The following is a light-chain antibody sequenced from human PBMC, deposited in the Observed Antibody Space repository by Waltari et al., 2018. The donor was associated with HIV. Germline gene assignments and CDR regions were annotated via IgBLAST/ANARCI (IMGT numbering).Light chain of an antibody. CDR3: MQGVRWPYT. J-gene: IGKJ5*01. CDR2: RVS. CDR1: QSLVFSDGNTD. V-gene: IGKV2-30*01. Sequence: VVLTQSPVFLPVTLGQPASISCRSNQSLVFSDGNTDLNWFQQRPGQSLRRLMYRVSDRDSGVPDRFSGSGSDTDFTLKLSRVEADDVAVYYCMQGVRWPYTFGQGTRLEMK.